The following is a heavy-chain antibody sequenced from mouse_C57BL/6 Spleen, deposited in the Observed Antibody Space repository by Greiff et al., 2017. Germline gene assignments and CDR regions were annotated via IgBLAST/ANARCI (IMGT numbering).Heavy chain of an antibody. V-gene: IGHV1-74*01. D-gene: IGHD1-1*01. J-gene: IGHJ1*03. CDR3: AYYYGSSPHWYFDV. Sequence: QVQLQQPGAELVKPGASVKVSCKASGYTFTSYWMHWVKQRPGQGLEWIGRIHPSDSDTNYNQKFKGKATLTVDKSSSTAYMQLSSLTSEDSAVYYCAYYYGSSPHWYFDVWGTGTTVTVSS. CDR2: IHPSDSDT. CDR1: GYTFTSYW.